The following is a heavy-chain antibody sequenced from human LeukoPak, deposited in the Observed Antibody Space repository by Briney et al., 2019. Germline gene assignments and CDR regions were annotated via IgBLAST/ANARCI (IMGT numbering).Heavy chain of an antibody. D-gene: IGHD6-19*01. J-gene: IGHJ3*02. V-gene: IGHV1-69*04. CDR2: IIPILGIA. Sequence: SVKVSCKASGGTFSSYAISWVRQAPGQGLEWMGRIIPILGIANYAQKFQGRVTITADKSTSTAYMELSSLRSEDTAVYYCARDRAVAGVSPSSFDIWGQGTMVTVSS. CDR1: GGTFSSYA. CDR3: ARDRAVAGVSPSSFDI.